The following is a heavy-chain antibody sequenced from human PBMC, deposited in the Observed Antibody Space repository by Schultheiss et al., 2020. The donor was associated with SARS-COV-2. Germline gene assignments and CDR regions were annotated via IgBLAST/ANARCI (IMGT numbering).Heavy chain of an antibody. CDR1: GGSISSYY. Sequence: SQTPSLTCTVSGGSISSYYWSWIRQPPGKGLEWIGYVYYNGNTNYNPSLKSRVTMSVDRSKNQFSLKLSSVTAADTAVYYCAREDVVVPAASESWGQGTLVTVSS. V-gene: IGHV4-59*12. D-gene: IGHD2-2*01. CDR3: AREDVVVPAASES. J-gene: IGHJ4*02. CDR2: VYYNGNT.